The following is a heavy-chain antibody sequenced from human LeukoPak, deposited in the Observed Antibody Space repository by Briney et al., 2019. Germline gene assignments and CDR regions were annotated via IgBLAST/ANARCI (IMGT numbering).Heavy chain of an antibody. CDR3: ARDTGAYPHFDY. CDR2: IYPSGRT. CDR1: GGSISGYY. D-gene: IGHD7-27*01. V-gene: IGHV4-4*07. Sequence: SETLCLTCIVSGGSISGYYWSWIRQSAGRGLEWIGRIYPSGRTDYNPSIKSRVAVSVDMSKNHFSLKLTSVTAADTAVYYCARDTGAYPHFDYWGQGTLVTVSS. J-gene: IGHJ4*02.